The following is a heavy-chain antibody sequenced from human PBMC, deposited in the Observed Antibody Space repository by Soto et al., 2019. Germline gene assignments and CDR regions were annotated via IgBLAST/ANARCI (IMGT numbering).Heavy chain of an antibody. CDR1: GFTFRTYA. CDR2: ISSGGVGT. D-gene: IGHD1-26*01. Sequence: GGSLRLSCAASGFTFRTYAMNWVRQAPGKGLEWVAGISSGGVGTYYADSVKGRSTISRDNSKNTVYLQMNSLRAEDTAVYYCAKVRLVGPIRTSSFDYWGQGALVTVSS. CDR3: AKVRLVGPIRTSSFDY. V-gene: IGHV3-23*01. J-gene: IGHJ4*02.